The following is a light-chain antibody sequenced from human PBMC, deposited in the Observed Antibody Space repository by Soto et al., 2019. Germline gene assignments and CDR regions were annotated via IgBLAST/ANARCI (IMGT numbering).Light chain of an antibody. CDR2: DAS. CDR3: QQRSHWGFT. V-gene: IGKV3-11*01. J-gene: IGKJ3*01. CDR1: QSVSSY. Sequence: EIVLTQSPATLSLSPGERATLSCRASQSVSSYLAWYQQKPGQAPRLLIYDASNRATGIPARFSGSGSGTDFTLTISSLEPEDFAVYYCQQRSHWGFTFGPWTKVDIK.